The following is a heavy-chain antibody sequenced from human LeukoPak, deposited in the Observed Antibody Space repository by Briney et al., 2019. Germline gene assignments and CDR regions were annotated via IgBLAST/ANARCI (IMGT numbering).Heavy chain of an antibody. D-gene: IGHD3-16*01. CDR1: GFTFGTSA. CDR3: TKRGAYYVDY. CDR2: ITSGDGSP. J-gene: IGHJ4*02. V-gene: IGHV3-23*01. Sequence: GGSLRLSCAASGFTFGTSALSWVRQTPEKGLEWVSTITSGDGSPYYADSVKGRFTISRDNSNNMLYLQMNSLRAEDTAVYYCTKRGAYYVDYWGRGIPVTVSS.